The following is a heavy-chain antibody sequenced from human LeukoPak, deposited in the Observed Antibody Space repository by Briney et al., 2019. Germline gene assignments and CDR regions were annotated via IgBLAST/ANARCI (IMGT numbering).Heavy chain of an antibody. V-gene: IGHV3-74*01. Sequence: PGGSLRLSCAASGFTFSSHWMHWVRQVPGKGLEWVSRASTDGTNTYYADSVKGRFIISRDNAKNTLYLQMSSLRLEDTALYYCVRGLAPYYGFFDDWGQGSFVTVSS. J-gene: IGHJ4*02. CDR1: GFTFSSHW. CDR2: ASTDGTNT. CDR3: VRGLAPYYGFFDD. D-gene: IGHD3-10*01.